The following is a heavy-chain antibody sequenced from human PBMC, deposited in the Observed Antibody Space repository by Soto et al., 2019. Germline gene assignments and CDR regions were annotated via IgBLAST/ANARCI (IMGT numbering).Heavy chain of an antibody. CDR1: GYIFTSYW. J-gene: IGHJ4*02. CDR2: IDPTDSYT. V-gene: IGHV5-10-1*01. D-gene: IGHD3-16*01. CDR3: ARLPVLSLVAVWGFDY. Sequence: VESLKISCNVSGYIFTSYWISWGRQMPWKGLEWMGRIDPTDSYTDYSPSFQGHVTISVDKSINTAYLQWSSLKASDSAMYYCARLPVLSLVAVWGFDYWGLGTLVTVSS.